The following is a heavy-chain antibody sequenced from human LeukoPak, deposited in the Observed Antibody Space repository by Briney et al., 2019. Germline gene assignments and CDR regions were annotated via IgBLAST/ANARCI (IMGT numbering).Heavy chain of an antibody. J-gene: IGHJ4*02. CDR1: GFTFSNYA. D-gene: IGHD3-22*01. V-gene: IGHV3-64*01. CDR2: ISSNGGST. CDR3: ARFLHYYDSSGYYLDY. Sequence: GGSLRLSCAASGFTFSNYAIHWVRQAPGKGLEYGSAISSNGGSTYYANSVKGRFTISRGNSKNTLYLQMGSLRAEDMAVYYCARFLHYYDSSGYYLDYWGQGTLVTVSS.